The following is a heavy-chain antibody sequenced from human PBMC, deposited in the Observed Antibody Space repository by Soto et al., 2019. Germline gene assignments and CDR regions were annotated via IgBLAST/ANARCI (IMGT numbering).Heavy chain of an antibody. V-gene: IGHV3-23*01. D-gene: IGHD3-10*01. CDR2: ISGSGGST. CDR3: AKGFTYYGSGSYSSIDY. CDR1: GFTFSSYA. J-gene: IGHJ4*02. Sequence: EVQLLESGGGLVQPGGSLRLSCAASGFTFSSYAMSWVRQAPGKGLEWVSAISGSGGSTYYADSVKGRFTISRDNSKNPRYLQLNSLRAEDTAVYYCAKGFTYYGSGSYSSIDYWGQRTLVTVSS.